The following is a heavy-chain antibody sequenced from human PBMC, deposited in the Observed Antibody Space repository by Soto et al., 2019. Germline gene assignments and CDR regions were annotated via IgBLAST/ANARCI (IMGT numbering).Heavy chain of an antibody. CDR3: VRGRLRFLEWSTSSYPGY. CDR2: ISSNGGST. Sequence: PGGSLRLSCSASGFTFSSYAMHWVRQAPGKGLEYVSAISSNGGSTYYADSVKGRFTISRDNSKNTLYLQMSSLRAEDTAVYYCVRGRLRFLEWSTSSYPGYWGQGTRVTVSS. J-gene: IGHJ4*02. V-gene: IGHV3-64D*08. D-gene: IGHD3-3*01. CDR1: GFTFSSYA.